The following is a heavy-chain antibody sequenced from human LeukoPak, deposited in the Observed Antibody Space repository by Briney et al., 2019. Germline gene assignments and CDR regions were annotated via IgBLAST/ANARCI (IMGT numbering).Heavy chain of an antibody. CDR1: GFTFSSHW. V-gene: IGHV3-7*05. CDR2: IKQDGSEK. Sequence: GGSLRLSCAASGFTFSSHWMSWVRQAPGKGLEWVAKIKQDGSEKYYVDSVKGRFTIPRDNAKNSLYLQMNSLRAEDTAVYYCARDSPGITIFGVVTPNGGQGTLVTVSS. CDR3: ARDSPGITIFGVVTPN. D-gene: IGHD3-3*01. J-gene: IGHJ4*02.